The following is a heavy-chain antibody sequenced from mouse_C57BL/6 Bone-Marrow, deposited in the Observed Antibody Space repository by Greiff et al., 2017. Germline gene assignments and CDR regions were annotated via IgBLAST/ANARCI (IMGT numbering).Heavy chain of an antibody. J-gene: IGHJ4*01. D-gene: IGHD2-4*01. Sequence: VKLMESGPGLVQPSQSLSITCTVSGFSLTSYGVHWVRQSPGKGLEWLGVIWRGGSTDSNAAFMSRLSITKDNSKSQVFFKMNSLQADDTAIYYCGRLRPFYYAMDYWGQGTSVTVSS. V-gene: IGHV2-5*01. CDR2: IWRGGST. CDR3: GRLRPFYYAMDY. CDR1: GFSLTSYG.